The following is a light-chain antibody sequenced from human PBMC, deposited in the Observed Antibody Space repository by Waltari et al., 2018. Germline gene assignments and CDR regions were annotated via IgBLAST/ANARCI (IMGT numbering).Light chain of an antibody. CDR1: QIVGSY. CDR2: GAS. Sequence: EIVLTQSPGTLSLSPGERATLSCWASQIVGSYLAWYQQKPDQAPRRLIEGASSRATGIPDRFSGSGSGTDFSLTISRLEPEDFAVYYCQNHERLPATFGQGTKVEIK. V-gene: IGKV3-20*01. J-gene: IGKJ1*01. CDR3: QNHERLPAT.